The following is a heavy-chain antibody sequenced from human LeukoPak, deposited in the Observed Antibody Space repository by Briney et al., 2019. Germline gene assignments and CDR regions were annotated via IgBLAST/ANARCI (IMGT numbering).Heavy chain of an antibody. J-gene: IGHJ4*02. CDR2: TYYRSMWSF. Sequence: SQTLSLTCAISGDSLFTSSVAWNWIRQSPSRGLEWLGRTYYRSMWSFDYAISVKSRISISTDTSKNHFSLQLNSVTPEDKAVYYCARGKYTSFDNWGQGTLVTVSS. CDR3: ARGKYTSFDN. V-gene: IGHV6-1*01. D-gene: IGHD2-2*01. CDR1: GDSLFTSSVA.